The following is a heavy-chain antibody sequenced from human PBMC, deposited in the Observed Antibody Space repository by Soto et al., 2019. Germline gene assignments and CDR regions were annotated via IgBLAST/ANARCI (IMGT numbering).Heavy chain of an antibody. V-gene: IGHV5-51*01. CDR3: TRLPYSSSSAYNWFDP. Sequence: PGESLKISCKASGYSFSTYWIAWVRQMPGKGLEWMGVIYPTDSDTRYSPSFQGQVTISADKSINTVYLQWSSLQASDTAMYYCTRLPYSSSSAYNWFDPWGQGTLVTVSS. D-gene: IGHD6-6*01. J-gene: IGHJ5*02. CDR1: GYSFSTYW. CDR2: IYPTDSDT.